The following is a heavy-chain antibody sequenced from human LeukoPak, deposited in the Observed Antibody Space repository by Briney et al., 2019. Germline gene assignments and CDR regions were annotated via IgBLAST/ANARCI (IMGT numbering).Heavy chain of an antibody. CDR3: ARRYCSSTSCYKGGWFDP. CDR2: IYPGDSDT. Sequence: GESLKISCKRSRYSFTSYWIVWVRQMPGKGLEWMGIIYPGDSDTRYSPSFQGQVTISADKSISTAYLQWSSLKASDTAMYYCARRYCSSTSCYKGGWFDPWGQGTLVTVSS. J-gene: IGHJ5*02. CDR1: RYSFTSYW. V-gene: IGHV5-51*01. D-gene: IGHD2-2*02.